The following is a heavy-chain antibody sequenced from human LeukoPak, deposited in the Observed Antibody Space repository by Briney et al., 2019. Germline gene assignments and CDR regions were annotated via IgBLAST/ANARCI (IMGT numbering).Heavy chain of an antibody. D-gene: IGHD2-15*01. J-gene: IGHJ6*02. V-gene: IGHV3-23*01. CDR2: ISGSGGST. Sequence: EPGRSLRLSCAASGFTFDDYAMSWVRQAPGKGLEWVSAISGSGGSTYYADSVKGRFTISRDISKNTLYLQMNSLRAEDTAVYYCAKGDIRSGSGYGMDVWGQGTTVTVSS. CDR3: AKGDIRSGSGYGMDV. CDR1: GFTFDDYA.